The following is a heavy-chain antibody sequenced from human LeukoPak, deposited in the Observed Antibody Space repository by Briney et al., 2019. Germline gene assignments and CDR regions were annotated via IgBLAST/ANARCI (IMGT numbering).Heavy chain of an antibody. CDR1: GFTFSSYA. V-gene: IGHV3-64*01. CDR2: ISSNGSST. J-gene: IGHJ3*02. Sequence: LTGGSLRLSCAASGFTFSSYAMHWVRQAPGKGLEYVSAISSNGSSTYYANSVKGRFTISRDNSKNTLYLQMNSLRAEDTAVYYCAKDLEVSGSYLYWNDAFDIWGQGTMVTVSS. CDR3: AKDLEVSGSYLYWNDAFDI. D-gene: IGHD1-26*01.